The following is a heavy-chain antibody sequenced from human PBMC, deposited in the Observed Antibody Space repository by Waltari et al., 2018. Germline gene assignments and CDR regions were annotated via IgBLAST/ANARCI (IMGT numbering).Heavy chain of an antibody. V-gene: IGHV3-23*01. D-gene: IGHD3-16*01. CDR2: IRGSGGST. CDR3: AKVALLIWGSYEDY. CDR1: GFTFGGCA. J-gene: IGHJ4*02. Sequence: EVQLLESGGGLVQPGGSLRLSCAAAGFTFGGCARSWVRTAPGKGLEWVSDIRGSGGSTHYAESVKGRFTISRDNSKNTLYLQMNSLRAEDTAVYHCAKVALLIWGSYEDYWGQGTLVTVSS.